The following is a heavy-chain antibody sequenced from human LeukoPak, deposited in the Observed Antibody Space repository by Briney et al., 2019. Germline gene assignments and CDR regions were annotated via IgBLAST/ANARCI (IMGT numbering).Heavy chain of an antibody. D-gene: IGHD2-15*01. Sequence: GGSLRLSCAASGFTFSTYDMSWVRQAPGKGLEWVSFISHSGIIANYADSVKGRFTISRDNSRNTLYLQMNSLRLEDTAVYYCAKAVPTATHYWGQGTLVTVSS. J-gene: IGHJ4*02. CDR2: ISHSGIIA. CDR1: GFTFSTYD. CDR3: AKAVPTATHY. V-gene: IGHV3-23*01.